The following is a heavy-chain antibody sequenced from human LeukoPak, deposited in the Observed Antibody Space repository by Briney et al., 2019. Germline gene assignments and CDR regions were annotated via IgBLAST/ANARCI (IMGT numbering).Heavy chain of an antibody. CDR2: IYSGGYT. CDR1: GFTVSSNY. Sequence: GGSLRLSCAASGFTVSSNYMHWVRQAPGKGLEWVSVIYSGGYTYYADSLKGRFTISRDNSKNTLYLQMNSLRAEDTAVYYCARDPHWNYAFDISGQGTMVTVSS. J-gene: IGHJ3*02. D-gene: IGHD1-7*01. V-gene: IGHV3-66*02. CDR3: ARDPHWNYAFDI.